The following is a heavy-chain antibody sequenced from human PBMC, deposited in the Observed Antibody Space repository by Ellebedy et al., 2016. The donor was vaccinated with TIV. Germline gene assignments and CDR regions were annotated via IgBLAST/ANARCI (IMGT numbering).Heavy chain of an antibody. J-gene: IGHJ2*01. CDR2: IGTAAIT. D-gene: IGHD4-17*01. Sequence: GESLKISCAASGFTFSSYDMHWVRQAPGKGLEWVSAIGTAAITYYLGSGKGRFTTSRENAKNSSYLQLNSLRSGDTSEYYCARGGGPTYGDNVDPWYFDLWGRGTLVTFSS. V-gene: IGHV3-13*01. CDR1: GFTFSSYD. CDR3: ARGGGPTYGDNVDPWYFDL.